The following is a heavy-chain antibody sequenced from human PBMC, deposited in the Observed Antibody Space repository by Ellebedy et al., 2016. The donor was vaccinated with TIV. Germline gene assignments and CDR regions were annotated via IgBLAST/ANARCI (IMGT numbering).Heavy chain of an antibody. J-gene: IGHJ5*02. CDR3: ARWFGELLYVRWFDP. Sequence: SETLSLTCTVSGGSISRSSSYWGWIRPPPGKGLEWIGSIYYSGSTDYNPSLKSRVTISADTSKNQFSLRLSSVTAADTAVYYCARWFGELLYVRWFDPWGQGTLVTVSS. D-gene: IGHD3-10*01. V-gene: IGHV4-39*01. CDR2: IYYSGST. CDR1: GGSISRSSSY.